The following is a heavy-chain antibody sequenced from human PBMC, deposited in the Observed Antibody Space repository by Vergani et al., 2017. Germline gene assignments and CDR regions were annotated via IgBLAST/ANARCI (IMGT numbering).Heavy chain of an antibody. J-gene: IGHJ6*02. Sequence: QVQLVQSGAEVKKTGASMKVSCKASGYIFSKYDVNWVRQADGQGLEWMGWINPNTGNTGYAQKFRGRVSITRDPSKSTAYMELSSLTSEDTAVYFCARGSDGDYALDVWGLGTTVIVSS. CDR3: ARGSDGDYALDV. CDR1: GYIFSKYD. V-gene: IGHV1-8*01. D-gene: IGHD4-17*01. CDR2: INPNTGNT.